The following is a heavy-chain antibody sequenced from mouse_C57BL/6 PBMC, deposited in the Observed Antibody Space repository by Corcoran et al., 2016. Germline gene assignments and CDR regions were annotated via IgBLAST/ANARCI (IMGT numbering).Heavy chain of an antibody. CDR1: GFSLSPSGIG. CDR3: ARSGNWDWYFDV. V-gene: IGHV8-12*01. Sequence: QVTLKESGPGLLQSSQTLSLTCSFSGFSLSPSGIGVSWIRQPSGKGLEWLAHIYWDDDKRYNPSLKSRITISKDTSRNQVFLKITSVDTADTATYYCARSGNWDWYFDVWGTGTTVTVSS. CDR2: IYWDDDK. D-gene: IGHD4-1*01. J-gene: IGHJ1*03.